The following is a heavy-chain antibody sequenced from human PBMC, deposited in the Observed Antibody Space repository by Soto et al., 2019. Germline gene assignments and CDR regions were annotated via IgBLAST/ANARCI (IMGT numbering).Heavy chain of an antibody. CDR2: FFIGGNT. Sequence: PSETLSLTCTVSGGSISSSTYYWGWMRQPPGKGLEWIASFFIGGNTYYNPSLKSRVTISVDRSKNQFSLKLSSVTAADTAVYNCARADLYYDILTGYSRGWFDPWGQGTLVTVSS. CDR3: ARADLYYDILTGYSRGWFDP. CDR1: GGSISSSTYY. D-gene: IGHD3-9*01. V-gene: IGHV4-39*07. J-gene: IGHJ5*02.